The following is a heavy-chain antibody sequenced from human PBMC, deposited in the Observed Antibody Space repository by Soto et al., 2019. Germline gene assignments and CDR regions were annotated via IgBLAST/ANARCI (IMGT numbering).Heavy chain of an antibody. CDR2: IYYSGST. CDR1: GGSISSGDYY. V-gene: IGHV4-30-4*01. J-gene: IGHJ5*02. CDR3: ARERRRTNQIVAARPWWFDP. D-gene: IGHD6-6*01. Sequence: QVQLQESGPGLVKPSQTLSLTCTVSGGSISSGDYYWCWIRQPPGKGLEWIGYIYYSGSTYYNPSLKSRVTISVDTSKNQFSLKLSSVTAADTAVYYCARERRRTNQIVAARPWWFDPWGQGTLVTVSS.